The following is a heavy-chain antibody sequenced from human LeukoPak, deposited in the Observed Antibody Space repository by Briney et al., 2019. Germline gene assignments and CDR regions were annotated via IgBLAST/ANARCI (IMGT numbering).Heavy chain of an antibody. Sequence: ASVKVSCKASGGTFSSYAISWVRQAPGQGLEWMGWINTNTGNPTYAQGFTGRFVFSQDTSVSTAYKDTAVYFCARSQTYGDHPPFDYWGQGTLVTVSS. J-gene: IGHJ4*02. CDR1: GGTFSSYA. D-gene: IGHD4-17*01. V-gene: IGHV7-4-1*01. CDR3: HPPFDY. CDR2: INTNTGNP.